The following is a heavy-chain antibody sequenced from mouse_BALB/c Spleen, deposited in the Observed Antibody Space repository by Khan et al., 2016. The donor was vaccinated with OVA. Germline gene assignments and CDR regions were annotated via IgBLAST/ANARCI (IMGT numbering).Heavy chain of an antibody. Sequence: QLQQSGPGLVAPSQSLSITCTVSGFSLTSYGVHWVRQPPGKGLEWLVVIWSAGKTTYNSTLKSRLSISKDNSTSQVFLKMNSLQTNDTAMYNFTRNTHMITTVVDYWGQGTSGTVSA. V-gene: IGHV2-6*02. CDR2: IWSAGKT. CDR1: GFSLTSYG. D-gene: IGHD2-4*01. J-gene: IGHJ4*01. CDR3: TRNTHMITTVVDY.